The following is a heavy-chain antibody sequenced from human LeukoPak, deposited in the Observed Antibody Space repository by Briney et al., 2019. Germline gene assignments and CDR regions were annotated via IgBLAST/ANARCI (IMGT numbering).Heavy chain of an antibody. CDR2: IRSKANSYAT. CDR1: GFTFSSYS. J-gene: IGHJ4*02. CDR3: TRPGGVGATYYFDY. D-gene: IGHD1-26*01. Sequence: PGGSLRLSCAASGFTFSSYSMNWVRQASGKGLEWVGRIRSKANSYATAYAAPVKGRFTISRDDSKNTAYLQMNSLKTEDTAVYLWTRPGGVGATYYFDYWGQGTLVNVSS. V-gene: IGHV3-73*01.